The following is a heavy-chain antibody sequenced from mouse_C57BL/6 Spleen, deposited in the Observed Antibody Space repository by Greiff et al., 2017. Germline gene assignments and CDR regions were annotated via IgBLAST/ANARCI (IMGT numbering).Heavy chain of an antibody. V-gene: IGHV1-50*01. CDR2: IDPSDSYT. J-gene: IGHJ4*01. Sequence: QVQLQQPGAELVKPGASVKLSCKASGYTFTSYWMQWVKQRPGPGLAWIGEIDPSDSYTNYNQKFKGKATLTVDTSSSTAYMQLSSLTSEDSAVYYCARADGYYAMDYWGQGNSGTVSS. CDR1: GYTFTSYW. CDR3: ARADGYYAMDY. D-gene: IGHD2-3*01.